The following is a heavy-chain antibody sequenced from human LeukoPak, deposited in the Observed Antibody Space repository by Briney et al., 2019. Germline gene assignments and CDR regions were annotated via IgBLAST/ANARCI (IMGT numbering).Heavy chain of an antibody. V-gene: IGHV4-4*07. CDR2: IYSSGSM. J-gene: IGHJ5*02. D-gene: IGHD6-19*01. Sequence: PSETLSLTCTVSGGSISSYYWSWIRQPAGKGLEWIGHIYSSGSMKYNPSPKSRVTMSVDTSKNQFSLKMSSVTAADTAIYYCARCVAGRNSDWFDPWGQGTLVTVSS. CDR1: GGSISSYY. CDR3: ARCVAGRNSDWFDP.